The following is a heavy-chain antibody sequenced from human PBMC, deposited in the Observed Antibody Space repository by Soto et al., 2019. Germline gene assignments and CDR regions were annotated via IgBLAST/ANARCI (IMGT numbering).Heavy chain of an antibody. CDR2: IFSNDEK. V-gene: IGHV2-26*01. Sequence: GSGPTLVNPTETLTLTCTVSGFSLSNARMGVSWIRQPPGKALEWLAHIFSNDEKSYSTSLKSRLTISKDTSKSQVVLTMTNMDPVDTATYYCARLIAARPISPFDPWGQGTLVTVSS. CDR3: ARLIAARPISPFDP. J-gene: IGHJ5*02. CDR1: GFSLSNARMG. D-gene: IGHD6-6*01.